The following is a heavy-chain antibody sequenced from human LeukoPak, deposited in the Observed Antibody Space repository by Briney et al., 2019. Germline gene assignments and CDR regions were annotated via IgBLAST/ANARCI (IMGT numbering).Heavy chain of an antibody. CDR1: GGSFSGYY. D-gene: IGHD3-22*01. V-gene: IGHV4-34*01. J-gene: IGHJ4*02. CDR2: INHNGST. CDR3: ARGGYYYDSSGYSDNFDY. Sequence: SETLSLTCAVYGGSFSGYYWSWIRQPPGKGLEWIGEINHNGSTNYNPSLKSRVTISVDTSKNQFSLKLSSVTAADTAVYYCARGGYYYDSSGYSDNFDYWGQGTLVTVSS.